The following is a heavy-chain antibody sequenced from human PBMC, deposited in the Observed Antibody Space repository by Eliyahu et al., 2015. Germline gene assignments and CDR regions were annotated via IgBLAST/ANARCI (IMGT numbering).Heavy chain of an antibody. J-gene: IGHJ4*02. D-gene: IGHD3-16*01. CDR1: GGSIXSSYYY. Sequence: LQLQESGPGLVKPSETLSLTCTVSGGSIXSSYYYWGWIRQPPGKGLEWIGSVYYRGGTYYNPSPKSRVTISVDTSKNQFSLKLSSVTAADTAVYYCARAHLYYDTPSGGNIDYWGQGTLVTVSS. V-gene: IGHV4-39*01. CDR3: ARAHLYYDTPSGGNIDY. CDR2: VYYRGGT.